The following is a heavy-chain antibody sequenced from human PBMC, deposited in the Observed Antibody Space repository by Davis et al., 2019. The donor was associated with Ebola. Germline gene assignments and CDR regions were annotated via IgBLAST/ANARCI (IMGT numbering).Heavy chain of an antibody. J-gene: IGHJ6*02. CDR3: ARDARYCSGGSCYGNYYYYGMDV. Sequence: ASVKVSCKASGYTFTLYAMHWVRQAPGQRLEWMGWLNAGNGNTKYSQNFQGRVTITRDTSASTAYMELSSLRSEDTAVYYCARDARYCSGGSCYGNYYYYGMDVWGQGTTVTVSS. V-gene: IGHV1-3*01. D-gene: IGHD2-15*01. CDR1: GYTFTLYA. CDR2: LNAGNGNT.